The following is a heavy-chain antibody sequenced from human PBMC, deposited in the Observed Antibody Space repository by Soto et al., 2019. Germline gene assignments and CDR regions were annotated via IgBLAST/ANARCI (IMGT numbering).Heavy chain of an antibody. V-gene: IGHV3-48*01. D-gene: IGHD6-13*01. CDR3: ARDLGSSWYPEYFQH. CDR1: GFTFSSYS. J-gene: IGHJ1*01. CDR2: ISSSSSTI. Sequence: GSLRLSCAASGFTFSSYSMNWARQAPGKGLEWVSYISSSSSTIYYVDSVKGRFTISRDNAKNSLYLQMNSLRAEDTAVYYCARDLGSSWYPEYFQHWGQGTLVTVSS.